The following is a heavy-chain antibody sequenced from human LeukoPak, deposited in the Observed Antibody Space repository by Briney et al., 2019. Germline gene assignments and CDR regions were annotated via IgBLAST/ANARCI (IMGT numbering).Heavy chain of an antibody. V-gene: IGHV3-23*01. CDR1: GFTLSSYA. CDR2: ISGSGGST. CDR3: AKNKDAGYSYGPDFDY. J-gene: IGHJ4*02. D-gene: IGHD5-18*01. Sequence: QPGGSLRLSCAASGFTLSSYAMSWVRQAPGKGLGWVSAISGSGGSTYYADSVKGRFTISGDNSKNTLYLQTNSLRAEDTAVYYCAKNKDAGYSYGPDFDYWGQGTLVTVSS.